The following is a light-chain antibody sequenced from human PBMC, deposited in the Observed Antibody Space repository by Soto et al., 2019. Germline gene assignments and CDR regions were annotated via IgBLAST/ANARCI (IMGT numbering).Light chain of an antibody. CDR2: DAS. Sequence: DIQMTQSPSSLSASVGDRVTITCRASQPISTFLNWYQQSTGKAPRLLIYDASTLHSGVPSRFSGSGSGTHFTLAIGSLRPGDVATYYCQHSYNPPWTFGQGTKVEIE. CDR3: QHSYNPPWT. J-gene: IGKJ1*01. CDR1: QPISTF. V-gene: IGKV1-39*01.